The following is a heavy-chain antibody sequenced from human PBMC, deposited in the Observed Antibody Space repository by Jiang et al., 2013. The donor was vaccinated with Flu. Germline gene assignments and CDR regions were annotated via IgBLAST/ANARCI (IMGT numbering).Heavy chain of an antibody. CDR3: ATDSETTFLAGSYNY. CDR2: FDPEDGET. V-gene: IGHV1-24*01. Sequence: SGAEVKKPGASVKVSCKVSGYSLTDLSMHWVRQAPGKGLEWMGGFDPEDGETIYAQRFQGRVTMTEDTSTDTAYMELSSLRSEDTAVYYCATDSETTFLAGSYNYWGQGTLVTVSS. J-gene: IGHJ4*02. D-gene: IGHD3-10*01. CDR1: GYSLTDLS.